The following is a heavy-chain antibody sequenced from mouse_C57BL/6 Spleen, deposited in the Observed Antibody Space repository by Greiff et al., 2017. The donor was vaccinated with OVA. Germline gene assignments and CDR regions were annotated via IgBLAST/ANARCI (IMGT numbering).Heavy chain of an antibody. J-gene: IGHJ2*01. CDR1: GYTFTSYW. Sequence: VQLQQPGTELVKPGASVKLSCKASGYTFTSYWMHWVKQRPGQGLEWIGNINPSNGGTTYNEKFKSKATLTVDKSSSTAYMQLSSLTSEDSAVYYCARSSYYSNFDCDYWGQGTTLTVSS. CDR3: ARSSYYSNFDCDY. D-gene: IGHD2-5*01. V-gene: IGHV1-53*01. CDR2: INPSNGGT.